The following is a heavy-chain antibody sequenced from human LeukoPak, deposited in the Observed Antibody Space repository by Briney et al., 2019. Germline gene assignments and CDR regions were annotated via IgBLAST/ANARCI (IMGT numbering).Heavy chain of an antibody. CDR3: ARGGSRWFDY. CDR1: GFSFSSYW. V-gene: IGHV3-7*04. Sequence: GGSLRLPCAASGFSFSSYWMSWVRQAPGKGLEWVANIREDGSEKNYVDSVKGRFTISRDNAKNPLYLQMNSLRGEDTAVYYCARGGSRWFDYWGQGILVTVSS. J-gene: IGHJ4*02. D-gene: IGHD6-13*01. CDR2: IREDGSEK.